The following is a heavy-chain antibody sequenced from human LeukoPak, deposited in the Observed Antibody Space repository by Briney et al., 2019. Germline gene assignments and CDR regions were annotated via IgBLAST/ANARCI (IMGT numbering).Heavy chain of an antibody. CDR3: AKTYSSGWYDFDY. V-gene: IGHV3-23*01. J-gene: IGHJ4*02. D-gene: IGHD6-19*01. Sequence: GGSLRLSCAAPGFTFSSYAMSWVRQAPGKGLEWVSAISGSGGSTYYADSVKGRFTISRDNSKNTLYLQMSSLRAEDTAVYYCAKTYSSGWYDFDYWGQGTLVTVSS. CDR1: GFTFSSYA. CDR2: ISGSGGST.